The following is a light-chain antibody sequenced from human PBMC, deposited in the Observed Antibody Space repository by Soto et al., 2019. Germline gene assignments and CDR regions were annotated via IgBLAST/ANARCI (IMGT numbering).Light chain of an antibody. V-gene: IGLV1-40*01. CDR1: SSNIGAGYD. CDR3: QSYDSSLSGWV. CDR2: GNN. Sequence: QPVLTQPPSVSGAPGQRVTISCTGSSSNIGAGYDVHWYQQLPGSAPQLLIYGNNNRPSGVPDRFSGSKSGTSASLAITGLQAEDEADYYCQSYDSSLSGWVFGGGTKVTVL. J-gene: IGLJ3*02.